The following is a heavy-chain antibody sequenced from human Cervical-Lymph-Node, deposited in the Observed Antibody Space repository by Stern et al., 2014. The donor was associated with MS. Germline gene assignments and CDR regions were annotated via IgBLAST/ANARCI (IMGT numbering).Heavy chain of an antibody. Sequence: QLQESDPGLVKPSETLSLTCAVSGDSISSYTHYWAWIRQPPGKGLEWIGSVYSSGPTYYTPPFKSRFPISGNPSKNHFSLGLTSVTAADTAVYYCAKHACTGAACPFDLWGQGTLVTVSS. CDR3: AKHACTGAACPFDL. J-gene: IGHJ4*02. D-gene: IGHD2-8*02. CDR1: GDSISSYTHY. V-gene: IGHV4-39*01. CDR2: VYSSGPT.